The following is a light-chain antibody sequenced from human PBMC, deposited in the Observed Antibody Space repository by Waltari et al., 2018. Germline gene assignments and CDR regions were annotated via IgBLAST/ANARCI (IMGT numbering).Light chain of an antibody. CDR3: QQYKSYKT. Sequence: DIQMTQSPSTLSASVGDTVIISCRASQSITTSLAWYQQKPGKAPDVLIYGASKLESGVPTRFSGRGSGTEFTLTISSLQPDDFATYYCQQYKSYKTFGQGTRVEIK. J-gene: IGKJ1*01. CDR2: GAS. CDR1: QSITTS. V-gene: IGKV1-5*03.